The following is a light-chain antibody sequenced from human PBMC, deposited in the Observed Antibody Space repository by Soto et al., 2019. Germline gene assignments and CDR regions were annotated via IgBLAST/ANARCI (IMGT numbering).Light chain of an antibody. CDR3: QHCYIGWT. J-gene: IGKJ1*01. Sequence: DIQMTQSPSTLSASVGDRVTITCRASQSISRFLAWYQHQPGKAPKLLIYNASTLKSGVPSRFSGTGSGTEFTFSITRLQHEYVGTYCCQHCYIGWTFGQGTKVDIK. V-gene: IGKV1-5*01. CDR1: QSISRF. CDR2: NAS.